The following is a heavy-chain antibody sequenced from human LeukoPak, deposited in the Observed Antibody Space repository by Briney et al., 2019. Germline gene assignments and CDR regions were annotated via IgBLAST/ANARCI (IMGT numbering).Heavy chain of an antibody. CDR2: ISGSGGST. D-gene: IGHD3-10*01. CDR1: GFTFSSYA. Sequence: GGSLRLSCAASGFTFSSYAMSWVRQAPGKGLEWVSAISGSGGSTYYADSVKGRFTISRDNSKNTLYLQMNSLRAEDTAVYYCAKDQAMVRGVTSFYYFDYWGPGTLVTVSS. CDR3: AKDQAMVRGVTSFYYFDY. J-gene: IGHJ4*02. V-gene: IGHV3-23*01.